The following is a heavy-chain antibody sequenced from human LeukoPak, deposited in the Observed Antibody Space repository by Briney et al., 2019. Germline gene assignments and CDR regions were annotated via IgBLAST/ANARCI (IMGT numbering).Heavy chain of an antibody. CDR2: INPDGTTT. Sequence: GGSLRLSCAASGFTFSTYWMHWVRQAPGKGLVWVSRINPDGTTTSYADSVKGRFTISRDNAKDTVYLQMNSLRAEDTAVYYCARVSIGWYSFDYWGQGTLVTLPS. CDR1: GFTFSTYW. V-gene: IGHV3-74*01. D-gene: IGHD6-19*01. CDR3: ARVSIGWYSFDY. J-gene: IGHJ4*02.